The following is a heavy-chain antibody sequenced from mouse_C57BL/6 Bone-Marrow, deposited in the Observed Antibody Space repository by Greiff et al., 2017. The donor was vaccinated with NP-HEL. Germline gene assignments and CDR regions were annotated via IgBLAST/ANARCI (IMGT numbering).Heavy chain of an antibody. V-gene: IGHV7-1*01. J-gene: IGHJ1*03. D-gene: IGHD2-1*01. CDR3: ARDGYYGNYVYWYFDV. CDR2: SRNKANDYTT. Sequence: EVNVVESGGGLVQSGRSLRLSCATSGFTFSDFYMEWVRQAPGKGLEWIAASRNKANDYTTEYSASVKGRFIVSRDTSQSILYLQMNALRAEDTAIYYCARDGYYGNYVYWYFDVWGTGTTVTVSS. CDR1: GFTFSDFY.